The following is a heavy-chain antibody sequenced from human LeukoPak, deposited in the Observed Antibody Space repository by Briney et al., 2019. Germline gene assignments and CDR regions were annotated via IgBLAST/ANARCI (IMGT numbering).Heavy chain of an antibody. Sequence: GGSLRLSCAASGFTFSSYAMHWVRQAPGKGLEWVAVISYDGSNKYYADSVKGRFTISRDNSKNTLYLQMNSLRAEDTAVYYCARVYRGVTTPFDYWGQGTLVTVSS. CDR3: ARVYRGVTTPFDY. CDR1: GFTFSSYA. V-gene: IGHV3-30-3*01. CDR2: ISYDGSNK. J-gene: IGHJ4*02. D-gene: IGHD4-17*01.